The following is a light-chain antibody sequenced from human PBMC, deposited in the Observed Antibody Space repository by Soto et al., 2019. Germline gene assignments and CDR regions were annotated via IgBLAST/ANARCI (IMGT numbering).Light chain of an antibody. Sequence: QSVLTQPPSVSGAPGQRVTISCTGSSSNIGAGYDVHWYQQLPGTAPKLLIYGNSNRTSGVPDRFSGSKSGTSASLAITGLQAEDEAYYYCQSYDSSLSASVVFGGGTKLTVL. V-gene: IGLV1-40*01. CDR3: QSYDSSLSASVV. CDR1: SSNIGAGYD. CDR2: GNS. J-gene: IGLJ2*01.